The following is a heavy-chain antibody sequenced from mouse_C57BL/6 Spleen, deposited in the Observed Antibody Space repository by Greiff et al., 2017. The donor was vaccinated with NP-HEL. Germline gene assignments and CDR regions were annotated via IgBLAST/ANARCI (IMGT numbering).Heavy chain of an antibody. D-gene: IGHD2-4*01. CDR3: ARRGDYAYYYAMDY. CDR2: ISSGSSTV. V-gene: IGHV5-17*01. J-gene: IGHJ4*01. CDR1: GFTFSDYG. Sequence: EVQVVESGGGLVKPGGSLKLSCAASGFTFSDYGMHWVRQAPEKGLEWVAYISSGSSTVYYAAPVKGRFTISRDNAKNTLLLQMTSLRSEDTAMYYCARRGDYAYYYAMDYWGQGTSVTVSS.